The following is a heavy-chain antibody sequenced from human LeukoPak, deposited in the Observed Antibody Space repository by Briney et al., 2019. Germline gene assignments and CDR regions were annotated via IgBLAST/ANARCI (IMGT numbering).Heavy chain of an antibody. V-gene: IGHV1-18*01. CDR2: ISVYNGNT. D-gene: IGHD3-16*01. CDR3: ARDRWRLGFRGSSGRDY. Sequence: ASVKVSCKASGYTFTNFGISWVRQAPGQGLEWMGWISVYNGNTNYAQKLQGRLSMTTDTSTSTAYMELRSLRSDDTAVYYCARDRWRLGFRGSSGRDYWGQGTLVTVSS. CDR1: GYTFTNFG. J-gene: IGHJ4*02.